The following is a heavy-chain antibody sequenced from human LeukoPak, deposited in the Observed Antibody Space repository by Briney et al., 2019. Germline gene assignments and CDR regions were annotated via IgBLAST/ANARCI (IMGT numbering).Heavy chain of an antibody. J-gene: IGHJ6*02. Sequence: PSETLSLTCTVSGGSISSYYWSWIRQPPGKGLEWIGYIYYSGSTNYNPSLKSRVTISVDTPKNQFSLKLSSVTAADTAVYHCARGKGVLRFLEWLPEDYYYYYGMDVWGQGTTVTVSS. CDR3: ARGKGVLRFLEWLPEDYYYYYGMDV. CDR2: IYYSGST. D-gene: IGHD3-3*01. V-gene: IGHV4-59*01. CDR1: GGSISSYY.